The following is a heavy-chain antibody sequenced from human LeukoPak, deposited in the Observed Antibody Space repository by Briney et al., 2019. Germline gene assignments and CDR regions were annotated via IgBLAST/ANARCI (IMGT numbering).Heavy chain of an antibody. Sequence: PGGSLRLSCEASGFTFSSYSMSWVRQAPGKGLEWVATIKGDESDTYYVDSVKGRFTISRDNAKNTLYLQMNSLRVEDTAVYFCTRYPGDVWGKGTTVIVSS. CDR3: TRYPGDV. J-gene: IGHJ6*03. CDR1: GFTFSSYS. CDR2: IKGDESDT. V-gene: IGHV3-7*01.